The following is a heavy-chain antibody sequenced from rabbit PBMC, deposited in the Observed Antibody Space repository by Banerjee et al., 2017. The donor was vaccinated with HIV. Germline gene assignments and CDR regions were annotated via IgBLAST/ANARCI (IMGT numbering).Heavy chain of an antibody. V-gene: IGHV1S45*01. Sequence: QEQLVESGGGLVQPEGSLTLTCKASGFDFSSNVMCWVRQAPGKGPEWIACIYAGSSGTTYYASWAKGRFTISKTSSTTVTLQMTSLTAADTATYFCARHETGTSGWNFKLWGPGTLVTVS. D-gene: IGHD1-1*01. CDR2: IYAGSSGTT. CDR1: GFDFSSNV. J-gene: IGHJ4*01. CDR3: ARHETGTSGWNFKL.